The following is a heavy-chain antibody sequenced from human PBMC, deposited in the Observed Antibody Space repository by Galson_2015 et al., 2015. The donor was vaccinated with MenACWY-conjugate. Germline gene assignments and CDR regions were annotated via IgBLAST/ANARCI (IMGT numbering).Heavy chain of an antibody. CDR3: AKDLSSGWYEPFDY. V-gene: IGHV3-23*01. Sequence: SLRLSCAASGFSFSNYAMNWVRQAPGKGLEWVSAITGGDSTYYADSVKGRFTISRDNSKNTLYLQMNSLRAEDTAIYYCAKDLSSGWYEPFDYWGQGTLVTVSS. CDR2: ITGGDST. J-gene: IGHJ4*02. D-gene: IGHD6-19*01. CDR1: GFSFSNYA.